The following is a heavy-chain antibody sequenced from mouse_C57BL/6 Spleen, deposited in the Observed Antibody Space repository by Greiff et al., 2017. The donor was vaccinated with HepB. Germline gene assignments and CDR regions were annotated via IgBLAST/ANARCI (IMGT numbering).Heavy chain of an antibody. V-gene: IGHV1-4*01. D-gene: IGHD2-4*01. Sequence: VQLKQSGAELARPGGSVKMSCKASGYTFSSYTMHWVKQRPGKGREWSGYINHSRGKNKYNQKFKDKATLTADKTSSTAYMQLSSMTSEDSAGYYSARRDYDGPLYFDYWGQGTTLTVSS. J-gene: IGHJ2*01. CDR3: ARRDYDGPLYFDY. CDR2: INHSRGKN. CDR1: GYTFSSYT.